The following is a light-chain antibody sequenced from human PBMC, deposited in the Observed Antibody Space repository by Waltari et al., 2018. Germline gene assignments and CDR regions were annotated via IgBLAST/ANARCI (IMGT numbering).Light chain of an antibody. CDR1: NSDVGGYKY. Sequence: QSTLTKPASVSGSPGQSITLSCTGTNSDVGGYKYVSWYQQLPGKAPKLMIYDVNKWPSGVSNRFSGSKSGNTASLTISGLQAEDEADYYCSSYTNRDTHVIFGGGTKLTVL. CDR3: SSYTNRDTHVI. V-gene: IGLV2-14*03. J-gene: IGLJ2*01. CDR2: DVN.